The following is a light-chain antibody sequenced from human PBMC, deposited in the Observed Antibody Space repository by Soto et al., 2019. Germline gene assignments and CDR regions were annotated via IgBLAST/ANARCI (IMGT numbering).Light chain of an antibody. CDR3: SSYTTRSTRV. V-gene: IGLV2-18*02. Sequence: QSALTQPPSVSGSPGQSVTISCTGTSTDFVSYNRVSWYQQPPGTAPKLIIYEASNRPSGVPDRFSGSKSGNTASLTISGLQAADEADYYCSSYTTRSTRVFGGGTKLTVL. J-gene: IGLJ3*02. CDR2: EAS. CDR1: STDFVSYNR.